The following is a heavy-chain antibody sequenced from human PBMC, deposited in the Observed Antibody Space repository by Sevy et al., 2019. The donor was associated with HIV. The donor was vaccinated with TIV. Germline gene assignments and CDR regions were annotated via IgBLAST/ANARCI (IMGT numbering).Heavy chain of an antibody. D-gene: IGHD6-19*01. CDR1: GDSVSSNSAA. Sequence: KQSQTLSLTCAISGDSVSSNSAAWNWIRQSPSRGLEWLGRTYYRSKWYNDYAVSVKSRITINPATSKNQFSLQLNSVTPEDTAVYYCARDPSRAVAGTERVYYYYYGMDVWGQGTTVTVSS. CDR2: TYYRSKWYN. V-gene: IGHV6-1*01. J-gene: IGHJ6*02. CDR3: ARDPSRAVAGTERVYYYYYGMDV.